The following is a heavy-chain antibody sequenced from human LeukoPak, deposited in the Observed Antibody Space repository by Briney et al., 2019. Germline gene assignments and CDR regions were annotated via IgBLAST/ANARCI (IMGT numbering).Heavy chain of an antibody. CDR1: GGSISSYY. CDR2: IYYSGST. J-gene: IGHJ6*03. V-gene: IGHV4-59*01. Sequence: SETLSLTCTVSGGSISSYYWSWIRQPPGKGLEWIGYIYYSGSTNYNPSLTSRVTISVDTSKNQFSLKLSSVTAADTALYYCARRFGRKFGERFYYYHYMDVWGKGTTVTISS. D-gene: IGHD3-10*01. CDR3: ARRFGRKFGERFYYYHYMDV.